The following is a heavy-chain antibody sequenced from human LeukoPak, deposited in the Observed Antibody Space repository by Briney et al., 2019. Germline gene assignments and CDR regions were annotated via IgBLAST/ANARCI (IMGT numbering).Heavy chain of an antibody. V-gene: IGHV3-53*01. D-gene: IGHD4-17*01. Sequence: GGSLRLSCAASGFTVSSNYMSWVRQAPGKGLEWVSVIYSGGSTYYADSVKGRFTISRDNSKNTLYLQMNSLRAEDTAVYYCARSTGESPKPYHYGMDVWGQGTTVTVSS. CDR1: GFTVSSNY. J-gene: IGHJ6*02. CDR3: ARSTGESPKPYHYGMDV. CDR2: IYSGGST.